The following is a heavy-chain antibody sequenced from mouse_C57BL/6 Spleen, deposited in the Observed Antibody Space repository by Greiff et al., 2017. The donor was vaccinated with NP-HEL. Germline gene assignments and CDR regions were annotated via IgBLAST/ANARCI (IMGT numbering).Heavy chain of an antibody. J-gene: IGHJ2*01. CDR3: ARHGSSYMYYFDY. Sequence: EVQVVESGGGLVKPGGSLKLSCAASGFTFSSYTMSWVRQTPEKRLEWVATISGGGGNTYYPDSVKGRFTISRDNAKNTLYLQMSSLRSEDTALYYCARHGSSYMYYFDYWGQGTTLTVSS. CDR2: ISGGGGNT. V-gene: IGHV5-9*01. CDR1: GFTFSSYT. D-gene: IGHD1-1*01.